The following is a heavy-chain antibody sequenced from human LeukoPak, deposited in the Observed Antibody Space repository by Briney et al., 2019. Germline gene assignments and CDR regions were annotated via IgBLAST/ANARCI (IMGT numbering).Heavy chain of an antibody. CDR2: INHSGST. CDR1: GGSFSGYY. Sequence: PSETLSLTCAVYGGSFSGYYWSWIRQPPGKGLEWIGEINHSGSTYYNPSLKSRVTISVDTSKKQFSLKLSSVTAADTAVYYCARRDCGGDCYSGVKIDYWGQGTLVTVSS. V-gene: IGHV4-34*01. D-gene: IGHD2-21*01. CDR3: ARRDCGGDCYSGVKIDY. J-gene: IGHJ4*02.